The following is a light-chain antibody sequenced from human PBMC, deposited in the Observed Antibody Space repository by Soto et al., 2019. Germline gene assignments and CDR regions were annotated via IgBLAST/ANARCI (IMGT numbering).Light chain of an antibody. J-gene: IGKJ1*01. CDR2: GAS. CDR3: QHYNNWPPWT. V-gene: IGKV3-15*01. Sequence: EIVIMQSPATLSVSPGERATLSCRASQIIANNLAWYQQKPGQAPRLLIYGASTRAPGIPARFSGSGSGTEFTLTISSLQSEDFAIYYCQHYNNWPPWTFXQGTKVDIK. CDR1: QIIANN.